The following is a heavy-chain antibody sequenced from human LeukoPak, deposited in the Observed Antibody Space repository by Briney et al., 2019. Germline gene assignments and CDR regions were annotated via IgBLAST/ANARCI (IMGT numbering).Heavy chain of an antibody. CDR2: INHSGST. V-gene: IGHV4-34*01. Sequence: SETLSLTCAVYGGSFSGYYWSWIRQPPGKGLEWIGEINHSGSTNYNPSLKGRVTISVDTSKNQFSLKLSSVTAADTAVYYCARPRFGSFWSGYYRGFDYWGQGTLVTVSS. D-gene: IGHD3-3*01. J-gene: IGHJ4*02. CDR1: GGSFSGYY. CDR3: ARPRFGSFWSGYYRGFDY.